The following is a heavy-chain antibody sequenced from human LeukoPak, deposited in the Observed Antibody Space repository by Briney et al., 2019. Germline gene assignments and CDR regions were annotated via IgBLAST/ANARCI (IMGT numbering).Heavy chain of an antibody. Sequence: GGSLRLSCAASGFTFGSCSMNWVRQAPGKGLEWVSSISSSSYIYYADSVKGRFTISRDNAKNSLYLQMNSLRAEDTAVYYCARGIVVVPAAIDLPYYFDYWGQGTLVTISS. D-gene: IGHD2-2*01. V-gene: IGHV3-21*01. CDR1: GFTFGSCS. J-gene: IGHJ4*02. CDR3: ARGIVVVPAAIDLPYYFDY. CDR2: ISSSSYI.